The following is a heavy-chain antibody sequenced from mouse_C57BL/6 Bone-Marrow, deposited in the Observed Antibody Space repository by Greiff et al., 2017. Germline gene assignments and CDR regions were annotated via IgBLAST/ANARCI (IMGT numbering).Heavy chain of an antibody. Sequence: VQLQQSGPSLVRPSQTLSLTCTVTGFSINSDCYWIWIRQFPGNKLGYIGYTVYSGITYYNPSLESRTYITRDTSKNQFSLKLSSVTTEDTATYYCARTDGYYGAMDYWGQGTSVTVSS. J-gene: IGHJ4*01. CDR1: GFSINSDCY. V-gene: IGHV3-3*01. CDR3: ARTDGYYGAMDY. D-gene: IGHD2-3*01. CDR2: TVYSGIT.